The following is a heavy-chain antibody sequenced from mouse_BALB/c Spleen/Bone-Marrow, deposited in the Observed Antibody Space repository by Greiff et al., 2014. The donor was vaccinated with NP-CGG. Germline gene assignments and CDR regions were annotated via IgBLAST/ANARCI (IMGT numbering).Heavy chain of an antibody. Sequence: QVQLQQSGAELAKPGASVKMSCKASGYTFTSYWMHWVKQRPGQGLEWIGYINPSTGYTEYDQKFKDKATLTADKSSSTAYMQLSSLTSEDSAVYYCAREGYYGSPFAYWGQGTLVTVSA. CDR3: AREGYYGSPFAY. CDR2: INPSTGYT. CDR1: GYTFTSYW. D-gene: IGHD1-1*01. V-gene: IGHV1-7*01. J-gene: IGHJ3*01.